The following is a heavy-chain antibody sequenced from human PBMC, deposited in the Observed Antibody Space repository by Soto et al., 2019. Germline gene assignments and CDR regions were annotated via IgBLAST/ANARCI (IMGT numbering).Heavy chain of an antibody. CDR1: GFTFSSYW. CDR3: ARGVWVLWFGRGEKWFDP. Sequence: EVQLVESGGGLVQPGGSLRLCCAASGFTFSSYWMSWVRQAPGKGLEWVANIKQDGSEKYYVDSVKGRFTISRDNAKNSLYLQMNSLRAEDRAVYYCARGVWVLWFGRGEKWFDPWGQGTLVTVSS. D-gene: IGHD3-10*01. CDR2: IKQDGSEK. V-gene: IGHV3-7*01. J-gene: IGHJ5*02.